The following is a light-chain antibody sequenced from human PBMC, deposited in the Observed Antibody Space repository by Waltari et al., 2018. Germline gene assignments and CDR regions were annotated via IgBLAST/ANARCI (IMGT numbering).Light chain of an antibody. CDR3: QSFDNMLSGGVV. CDR2: GNN. Sequence: QSVLTQPPSVSGTPGQRVTITCSGSTPNIGAGHDVHWSQHLPGTAPKLLIYGNNNRPSGGPDRFSGSKSGTSASLAITGLQADDEADYFCQSFDNMLSGGVVFGGGTKLAVL. CDR1: TPNIGAGHD. V-gene: IGLV1-40*01. J-gene: IGLJ2*01.